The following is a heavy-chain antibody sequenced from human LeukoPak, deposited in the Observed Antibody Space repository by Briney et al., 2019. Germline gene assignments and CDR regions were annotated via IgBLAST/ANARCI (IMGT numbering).Heavy chain of an antibody. D-gene: IGHD1-26*01. CDR2: ISSSSSYI. CDR3: ARVCSGSCVDY. Sequence: GGSLRLSCAASGFTFSSYSMNWVRQAPGKGLEWVSSISSSSSYIYYADSVKGRFTISRDNAKNSLYLQMNSLRAEDTAVYYCARVCSGSCVDYWGQGTLVTVSS. J-gene: IGHJ4*02. V-gene: IGHV3-21*01. CDR1: GFTFSSYS.